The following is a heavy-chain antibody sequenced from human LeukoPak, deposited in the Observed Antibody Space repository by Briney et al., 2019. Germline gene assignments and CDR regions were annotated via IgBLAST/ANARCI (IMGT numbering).Heavy chain of an antibody. CDR1: GFTFSNAW. CDR3: TTEWGSGWYAGRIDY. Sequence: PGGSLRLSRAASGFTFSNAWMSWVRPAPGKGLEWVGRIKRKTAGCTTDYAAPVKGRFTISRDDSKNTLYLQMNSRKTEDTAVYYCTTEWGSGWYAGRIDYWGQGTLVTVSS. V-gene: IGHV3-15*01. J-gene: IGHJ4*02. CDR2: IKRKTAGCTT. D-gene: IGHD6-19*01.